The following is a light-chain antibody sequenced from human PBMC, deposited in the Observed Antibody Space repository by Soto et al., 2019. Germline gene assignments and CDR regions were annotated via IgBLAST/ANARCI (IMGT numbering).Light chain of an antibody. V-gene: IGKV1-12*01. CDR2: AAS. J-gene: IGKJ5*01. CDR1: EDISTW. CDR3: QHADSFPLIT. Sequence: DIQMTQSPSSVSVSVGDRVTITCRSSEDISTWLAWYQQKPGKAPKLLIYAASSLQSGVPSRFSGSGSGTDFTLTISSLQPEDFATYYCQHADSFPLITFGQGTRLEIK.